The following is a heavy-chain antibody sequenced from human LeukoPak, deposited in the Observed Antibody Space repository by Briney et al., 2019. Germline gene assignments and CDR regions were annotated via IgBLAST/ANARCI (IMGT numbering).Heavy chain of an antibody. D-gene: IGHD5-24*01. J-gene: IGHJ3*02. CDR2: IYYSGST. V-gene: IGHV4-39*07. Sequence: PSETLSLTCTVSGGSIGSGSYYWGWIRQPPGKGLEWIASIYYSGSTNYNPSLKSRVTISVDTSKSQFSLKLSSVTAADTAVYYCAAMATRAFDIWGQGTMVTVSS. CDR1: GGSIGSGSYY. CDR3: AAMATRAFDI.